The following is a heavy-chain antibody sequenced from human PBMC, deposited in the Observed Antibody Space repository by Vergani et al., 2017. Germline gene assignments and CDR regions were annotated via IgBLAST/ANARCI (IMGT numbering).Heavy chain of an antibody. CDR3: ATGRYSSGCFDY. V-gene: IGHV4-39*07. CDR1: GGSISSSSYY. Sequence: QLQLQESGPGLVQPSETPSLTCTVSGGSISSSSYYWGWIRHPPGKGLEWIGSIYYSGSTYYNPSLKSRVTISVDTSKNQFSLKLSSVTAADTAVYYCATGRYSSGCFDYWGQGTLVTVSS. D-gene: IGHD6-19*01. CDR2: IYYSGST. J-gene: IGHJ4*02.